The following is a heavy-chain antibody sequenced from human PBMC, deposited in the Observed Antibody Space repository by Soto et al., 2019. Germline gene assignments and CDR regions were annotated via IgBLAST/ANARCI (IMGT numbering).Heavy chain of an antibody. J-gene: IGHJ3*02. CDR1: GGSISSSSYY. CDR3: ARPNWGSRDAFDI. CDR2: IYYSGSA. Sequence: SETLSLTCTVSGGSISSSSYYWGWIRQPPGQGLEWIGSIYYSGSAYYTPSLKSRVTISVDTSKNPFSLKLSSVTAADTAVYYCARPNWGSRDAFDIWGQGTMVTVSS. D-gene: IGHD7-27*01. V-gene: IGHV4-39*07.